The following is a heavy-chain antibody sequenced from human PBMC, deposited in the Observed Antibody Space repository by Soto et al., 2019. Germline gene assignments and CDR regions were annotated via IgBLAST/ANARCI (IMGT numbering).Heavy chain of an antibody. V-gene: IGHV1-69*06. J-gene: IGHJ4*02. Sequence: GASVKVSCKASGGTFSSYAISWVRQAPGQGLEWMGGIIPIFGTANYAQKFQGRVTITADKSTSTAYMELSSLRSEDTAVYYCARSGGYSYGWVFDYWGQGTLVTVSS. CDR1: GGTFSSYA. D-gene: IGHD5-18*01. CDR3: ARSGGYSYGWVFDY. CDR2: IIPIFGTA.